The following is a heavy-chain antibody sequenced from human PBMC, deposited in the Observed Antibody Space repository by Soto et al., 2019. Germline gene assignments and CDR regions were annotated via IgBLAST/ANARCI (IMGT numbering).Heavy chain of an antibody. CDR1: GFTVSSDY. V-gene: IGHV3-53*01. D-gene: IGHD6-13*01. CDR2: IYSGGST. Sequence: GGSLRLSCAASGFTVSSDYMSWVRQAPGKGLEWVSVIYSGGSTYYADSVKGRFTISRDNSKNTLYLQMNSLRAEDTAVYYCARDLSSSWPRHDAFDIWGQGTMVTVSS. J-gene: IGHJ3*02. CDR3: ARDLSSSWPRHDAFDI.